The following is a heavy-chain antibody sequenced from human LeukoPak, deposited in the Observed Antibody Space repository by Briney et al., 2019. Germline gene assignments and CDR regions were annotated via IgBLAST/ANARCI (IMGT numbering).Heavy chain of an antibody. J-gene: IGHJ4*02. CDR1: GYTLTELS. CDR3: ASGRGPMVRGVMAFDY. CDR2: FDPEDGEK. V-gene: IGHV1-24*01. D-gene: IGHD3-10*01. Sequence: ASVKVSCKVSGYTLTELSMHWVRQAPGKGLEWMGVFDPEDGEKISAQKFQGRVTMTEDTSTDTAYMELSSLRSEDTAVYYCASGRGPMVRGVMAFDYWGQGTLVTVSS.